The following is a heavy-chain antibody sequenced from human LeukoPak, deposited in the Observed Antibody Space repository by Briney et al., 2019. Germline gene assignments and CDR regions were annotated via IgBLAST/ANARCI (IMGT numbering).Heavy chain of an antibody. D-gene: IGHD1-26*01. Sequence: ASVKVSCKASGYTFPGYYMHWVRQAPGQGLEWMGWINPDSGGTDYPQKFQGRVTMTRDMSISTAYMELSRLRSDDTAVYYCARANSGTYVFDFWGQGTLVTVSS. J-gene: IGHJ4*02. CDR2: INPDSGGT. CDR3: ARANSGTYVFDF. V-gene: IGHV1-2*02. CDR1: GYTFPGYY.